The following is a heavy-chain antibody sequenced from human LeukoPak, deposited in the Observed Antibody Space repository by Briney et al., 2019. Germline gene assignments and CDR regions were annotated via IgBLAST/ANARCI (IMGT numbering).Heavy chain of an antibody. D-gene: IGHD3-10*01. CDR1: GFTFSNYA. Sequence: GGSLRLSCVASGFTFSNYAVHWVRQAPGKGLEWVALISYAGSNKYYADSVKGRFTISRDNSRSTLYLQMNSLRPEDTAIYYCAREGYYGSGSPPSLYFDYWGQGTLVTVSS. J-gene: IGHJ4*02. V-gene: IGHV3-30-3*01. CDR3: AREGYYGSGSPPSLYFDY. CDR2: ISYAGSNK.